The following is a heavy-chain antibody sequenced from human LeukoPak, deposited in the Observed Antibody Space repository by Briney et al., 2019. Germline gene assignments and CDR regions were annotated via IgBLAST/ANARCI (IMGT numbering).Heavy chain of an antibody. CDR2: TYYRSNWIN. CDR1: GDSVFSSTAA. D-gene: IGHD3-16*02. Sequence: SQSLSLACVISGDSVFSSTAAWNWIRQSPSRGLEWLGRTYYRSNWINEYALSVRCRIALHPATSKNQFSLQLNSMTPEDTARYFCERDDVCKRYDYWGQGIRVTVSS. CDR3: ERDDVCKRYDY. J-gene: IGHJ4*02. V-gene: IGHV6-1*01.